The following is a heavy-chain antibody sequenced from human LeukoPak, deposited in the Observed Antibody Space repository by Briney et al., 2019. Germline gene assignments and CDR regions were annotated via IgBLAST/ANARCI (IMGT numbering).Heavy chain of an antibody. CDR2: IRSKANSYAT. Sequence: GGSLRLSCAASGFTFSGSAMHWVRQASGKGLEWVGRIRSKANSYATAYAASVKGRFTISRDDSKNTAYLQMNSLKTEDTAVYYCTGLLRYFDWFTSMDVWGQGTTVTVSS. J-gene: IGHJ6*02. CDR3: TGLLRYFDWFTSMDV. D-gene: IGHD3-9*01. V-gene: IGHV3-73*01. CDR1: GFTFSGSA.